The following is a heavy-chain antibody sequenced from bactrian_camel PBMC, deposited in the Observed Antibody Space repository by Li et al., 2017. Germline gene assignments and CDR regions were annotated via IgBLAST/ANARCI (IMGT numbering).Heavy chain of an antibody. Sequence: QVQLVESGGGSVQSGGSLRLSCAASGYTSSSYCLGWSRQAPGKEREVVAGVYRGGDATYYADSVKGRFIISQDNDGKALYLQMNDLKPEDTAMYYCAARWPCTIKWYDPAGYNYWGQGTQVTVS. CDR1: GYTSSSYC. CDR3: AARWPCTIKWYDPAGYNY. D-gene: IGHD2*01. J-gene: IGHJ4*01. CDR2: VYRGGDAT. V-gene: IGHV3S1*01.